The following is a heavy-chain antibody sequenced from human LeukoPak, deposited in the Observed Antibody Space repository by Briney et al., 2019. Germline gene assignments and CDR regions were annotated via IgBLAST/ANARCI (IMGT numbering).Heavy chain of an antibody. CDR1: GYTFTNYY. Sequence: ASVKVSCKASGYTFTNYYIHWVRQAPGQGLEWMGMIIPSDGFTTYAQKFQGRLTMTRDMSTSTVYMELSSLRYDDTAVYYCARGRGHYDSSDYYYEGDGFDIWGQGTMVTVSS. D-gene: IGHD3-22*01. CDR2: IIPSDGFT. CDR3: ARGRGHYDSSDYYYEGDGFDI. V-gene: IGHV1-46*01. J-gene: IGHJ3*02.